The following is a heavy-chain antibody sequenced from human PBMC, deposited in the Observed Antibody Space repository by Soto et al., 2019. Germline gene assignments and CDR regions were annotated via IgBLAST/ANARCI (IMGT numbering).Heavy chain of an antibody. V-gene: IGHV4-31*03. CDR3: ARGGYCSGGSCYSGYVDY. Sequence: QVQLQESGPGLVKPSQTLSLTCTVSGGSISSGGYYWSWIRQHPGKGLEWIGYIYYSGSTYYNPSLKSRVTISVDTSKNQFSLKLSSVTAADTAVYYCARGGYCSGGSCYSGYVDYWGQGTLVTVSS. D-gene: IGHD2-15*01. CDR2: IYYSGST. CDR1: GGSISSGGYY. J-gene: IGHJ4*02.